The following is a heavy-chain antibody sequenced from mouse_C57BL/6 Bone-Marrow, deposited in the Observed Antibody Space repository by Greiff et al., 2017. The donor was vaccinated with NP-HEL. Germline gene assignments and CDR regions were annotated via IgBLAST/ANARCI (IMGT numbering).Heavy chain of an antibody. Sequence: EVQLQQSGAELVRPGASVKLSCTASGFNIKDDYMHWVKQRPEQGLEWIGWIVPENGDTEYASKFQGKATITADTSSNTAYLQLSSLTSEDTAVYYCTTSTHFDYWGQGTTLTVSS. J-gene: IGHJ2*01. CDR3: TTSTHFDY. CDR2: IVPENGDT. CDR1: GFNIKDDY. D-gene: IGHD6-1*01. V-gene: IGHV14-4*01.